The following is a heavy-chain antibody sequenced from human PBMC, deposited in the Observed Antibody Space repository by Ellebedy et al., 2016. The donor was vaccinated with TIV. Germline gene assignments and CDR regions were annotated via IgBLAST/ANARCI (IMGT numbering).Heavy chain of an antibody. D-gene: IGHD4-23*01. Sequence: GESLKISCAASGFTFSNYWMHWVRQGPGKGLVWVSRSSSDGRSTSYADSVKGRFTISRDNAKNTLYLQMNSLRAEDTAVYYCTRDAAGNGGKLDYWGQGALVTVSS. J-gene: IGHJ4*02. CDR3: TRDAAGNGGKLDY. V-gene: IGHV3-74*01. CDR2: SSSDGRST. CDR1: GFTFSNYW.